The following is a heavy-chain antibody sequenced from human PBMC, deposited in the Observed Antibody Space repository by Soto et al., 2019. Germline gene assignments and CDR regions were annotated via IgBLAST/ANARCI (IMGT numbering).Heavy chain of an antibody. V-gene: IGHV1-69*02. Sequence: QVQLVQSGAEVKKPGSPVSVSCTASGDTFNFYTISWVRQVPGQGPEWMGRIIPMLGMSNYAQKFQGRVTIMAHKSTSTVYMNLSGLTSEDTAVYYCATNYGSGSTHFDYWGQGTLVTVSS. CDR1: GDTFNFYT. CDR2: IIPMLGMS. CDR3: ATNYGSGSTHFDY. D-gene: IGHD3-10*01. J-gene: IGHJ4*02.